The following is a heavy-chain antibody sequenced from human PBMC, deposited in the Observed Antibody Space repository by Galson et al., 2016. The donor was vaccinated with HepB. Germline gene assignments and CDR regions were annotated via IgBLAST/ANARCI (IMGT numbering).Heavy chain of an antibody. V-gene: IGHV1-18*01. Sequence: SVKVSCKASGYTFTTYAMNWVRQAPGQGLEWMGWVSPYNCDINYAQNLQGRATMTIDTSTSTAYMEVRSLGSDDTAFYFCARGSSWRVFDYWGQGTLVTVSS. CDR2: VSPYNCDI. J-gene: IGHJ4*02. D-gene: IGHD6-13*01. CDR3: ARGSSWRVFDY. CDR1: GYTFTTYA.